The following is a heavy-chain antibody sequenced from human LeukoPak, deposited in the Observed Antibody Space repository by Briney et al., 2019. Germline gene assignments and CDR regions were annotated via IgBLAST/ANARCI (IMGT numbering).Heavy chain of an antibody. Sequence: PGRSLSLSCLGSGFAFVDFAMSWIRQAPGRGPEWLGFIRRKVYGGTTEYAASVKGRITISRDDSRSVAYLQMNSLKIEDAAVYYCTRVRGDYDFWSGYFDYWGQGALVTVSS. CDR3: TRVRGDYDFWSGYFDY. CDR2: IRRKVYGGTT. CDR1: GFAFVDFA. D-gene: IGHD3-3*01. J-gene: IGHJ4*02. V-gene: IGHV3-49*03.